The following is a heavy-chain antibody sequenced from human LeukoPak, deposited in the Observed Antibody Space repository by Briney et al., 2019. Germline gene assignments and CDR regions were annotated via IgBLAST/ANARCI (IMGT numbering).Heavy chain of an antibody. CDR2: IKQDGSEK. J-gene: IGHJ6*03. CDR1: GFTFSSYW. CDR3: AREGWIKGYYYYMDV. D-gene: IGHD5-12*01. Sequence: PGGSLRLSCAASGFTFSSYWMSWVRQATGKGLEWVANIKQDGSEKYYVDSVKGRFTISRDNAKNSLYLQMNSLRAEDTAVYYCAREGWIKGYYYYMDVWGKGTTVTVSS. V-gene: IGHV3-7*01.